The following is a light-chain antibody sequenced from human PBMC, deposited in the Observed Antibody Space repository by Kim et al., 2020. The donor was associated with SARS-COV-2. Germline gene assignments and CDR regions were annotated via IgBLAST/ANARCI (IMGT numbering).Light chain of an antibody. CDR1: ALPKQY. V-gene: IGLV3-25*03. J-gene: IGLJ3*02. CDR3: QSADSSGTYWV. CDR2: KDS. Sequence: SYELTKPPSVSVSPGQTARITCSGDALPKQYAYWYQQKPGQAPVLVIYKDSERPSGIPERFSGSSSGTTVTLTISGVQAEDEADYYCQSADSSGTYWVFG.